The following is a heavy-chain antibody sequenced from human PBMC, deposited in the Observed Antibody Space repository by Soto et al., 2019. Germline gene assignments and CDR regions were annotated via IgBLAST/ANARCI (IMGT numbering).Heavy chain of an antibody. V-gene: IGHV3-21*01. CDR2: ISSSSSYI. J-gene: IGHJ4*01. CDR1: GFTFSSYS. Sequence: EVQLVESGGGLVKPGGSLRLSCAASGFTFSSYSMNWVRQAPGKGLEWVSSISSSSSYIYYADSVKGRFTISRDNAKNSLYLQMNSLRAEDTAVYYCASHPRDSSGYWYYFDYWGHGTLVPVSS. CDR3: ASHPRDSSGYWYYFDY. D-gene: IGHD3-22*01.